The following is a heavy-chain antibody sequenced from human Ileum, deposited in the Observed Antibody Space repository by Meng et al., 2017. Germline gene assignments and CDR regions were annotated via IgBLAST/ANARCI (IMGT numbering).Heavy chain of an antibody. J-gene: IGHJ4*02. CDR1: GTW. D-gene: IGHD3-22*01. CDR3: ATSNDRDVYYLGY. V-gene: IGHV4-4*02. CDR2: IFQSGRT. Sequence: VRLQASGPRLGKPSGTLSLTCAVSGTWWSWVRQPPGKGLEWIGEIFQSGRTNYNPSLKSRVTISIDKSKSQISLQLSAVTAADTAVYSCATSNDRDVYYLGYWGQGTLVTVSS.